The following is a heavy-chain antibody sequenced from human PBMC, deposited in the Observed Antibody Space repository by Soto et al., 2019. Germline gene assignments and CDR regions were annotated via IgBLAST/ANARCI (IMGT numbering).Heavy chain of an antibody. CDR3: AKCGFGVVSNYKDV. CDR2: ISYDGSNK. D-gene: IGHD3-3*01. J-gene: IGHJ6*03. CDR1: GFTFSTHG. V-gene: IGHV3-30*18. Sequence: GGSLRLSCAASGFTFSTHGMHWVRQAPGKGLEWVAVISYDGSNKYYADSVKGRFTISRDNSKDTLYLQMNSLRAEDTAVYYCAKCGFGVVSNYKDVWGKGTTVTVSS.